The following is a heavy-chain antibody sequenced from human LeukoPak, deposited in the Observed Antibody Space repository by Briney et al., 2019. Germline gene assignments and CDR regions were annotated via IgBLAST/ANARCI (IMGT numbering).Heavy chain of an antibody. J-gene: IGHJ4*02. CDR1: GYSISSGYY. V-gene: IGHV4-38-2*01. CDR2: IYHSGST. Sequence: SKTLSLTCAVSGYSISSGYYWGWIRQPPGKGLEWIGSIYHSGSTYYNPSLKSRVTISVDTSKNQFSLKLSSVTAADTAVYYCARGSAGRTDYWGRGTLVTVSS. CDR3: ARGSAGRTDY. D-gene: IGHD1-26*01.